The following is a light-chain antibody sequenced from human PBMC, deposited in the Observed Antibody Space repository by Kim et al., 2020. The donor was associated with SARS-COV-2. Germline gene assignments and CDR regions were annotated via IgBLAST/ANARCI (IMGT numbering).Light chain of an antibody. Sequence: ASIGDRVTITCQASQDIRNYLNWYQQKPGKAPNLLIYDASILQTGVPSRFSGTKSGTDFTFTISSLQPEDIATYYCQQYDNLPLTFGGGTKVEIK. CDR3: QQYDNLPLT. J-gene: IGKJ4*01. CDR2: DAS. CDR1: QDIRNY. V-gene: IGKV1-33*01.